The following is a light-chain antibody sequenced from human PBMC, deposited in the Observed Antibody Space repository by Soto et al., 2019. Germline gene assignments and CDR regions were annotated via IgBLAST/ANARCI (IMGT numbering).Light chain of an antibody. CDR1: HDISTF. CDR3: QQLFDSPIT. J-gene: IGKJ5*01. CDR2: AAS. Sequence: ENQLTQSPSLLSASMGDRVTRTCRASHDISTFLAWYQQKPGKAPKLLIYAASTLESGVPSRFSATVSGTEFSLTITSLQPEDFATYYCQQLFDSPITPAQGRLLEIK. V-gene: IGKV1-9*01.